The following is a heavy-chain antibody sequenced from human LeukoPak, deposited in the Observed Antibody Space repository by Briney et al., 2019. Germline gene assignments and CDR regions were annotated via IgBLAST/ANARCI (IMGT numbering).Heavy chain of an antibody. Sequence: ASVKVSCKASGYTFTGYYMHWVRQAPGQGLEWMGWINPNSGGTNYAQKFQGRVTMTRDTSISTAYMELSRLRSDDTAVYYCARDVRYFDFWSGYYIFDRWGQGTLVTVSS. CDR3: ARDVRYFDFWSGYYIFDR. D-gene: IGHD3-3*01. V-gene: IGHV1-2*02. CDR1: GYTFTGYY. J-gene: IGHJ5*02. CDR2: INPNSGGT.